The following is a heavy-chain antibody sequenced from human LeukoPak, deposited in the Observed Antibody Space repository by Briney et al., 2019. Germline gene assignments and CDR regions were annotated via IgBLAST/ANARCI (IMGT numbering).Heavy chain of an antibody. J-gene: IGHJ4*02. CDR1: GFTFSSYA. CDR3: AKVFVPGYSEGPFDY. Sequence: GGSLRLSCAASGFTFSSYAMSWVRQAPGKGLEWVSAFSGSGGGTYYADSVKGRFTISRDNSKNTLYLQMNSLRAEDTAVYYCAKVFVPGYSEGPFDYWGQGTLVTVSS. CDR2: FSGSGGGT. V-gene: IGHV3-23*01. D-gene: IGHD3-3*01.